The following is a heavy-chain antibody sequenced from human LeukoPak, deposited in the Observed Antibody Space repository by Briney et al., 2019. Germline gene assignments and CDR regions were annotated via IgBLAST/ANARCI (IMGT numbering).Heavy chain of an antibody. J-gene: IGHJ5*02. CDR3: ARDLSTGTTAYWFDP. CDR1: GGSISSYY. Sequence: NPSKTLSLTCTVSGGSISSYYWSWIRQPPGKGLEWIGYIYYSGSTNYNPSLKSRVTISVDTSKNQFSLKLSSVTAADTAVYYCARDLSTGTTAYWFDPWGQGTLITVSS. V-gene: IGHV4-59*01. CDR2: IYYSGST. D-gene: IGHD1-1*01.